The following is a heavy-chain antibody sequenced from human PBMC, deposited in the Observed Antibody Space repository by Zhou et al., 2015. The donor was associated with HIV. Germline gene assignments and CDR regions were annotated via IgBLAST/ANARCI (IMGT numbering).Heavy chain of an antibody. Sequence: QVQLVQSGTEVKKPGSSVKVSCKASGGTFSGSDICWVRQAPGQGLEWVGGIIPMFGTANYAQKFQGRVTITADKSTNTVYMDLSSLRFADTAVYYCAREGWGSWYFDLWGRGTLVSVSS. CDR1: GGTFSGSD. V-gene: IGHV1-69*06. CDR2: IIPMFGTA. J-gene: IGHJ2*01. D-gene: IGHD7-27*01. CDR3: AREGWGSWYFDL.